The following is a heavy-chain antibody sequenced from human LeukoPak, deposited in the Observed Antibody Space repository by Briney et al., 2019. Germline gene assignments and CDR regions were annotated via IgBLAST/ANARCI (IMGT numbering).Heavy chain of an antibody. CDR3: ARDGGGVSSWVSH. J-gene: IGHJ4*02. CDR2: VYPDDSDT. D-gene: IGHD2-8*02. CDR1: GYSFTNYW. Sequence: GESLKISCKGSGYSFTNYWIGWVRQMPGKGLEWMGIVYPDDSDTRYSPSFQGQVTISADKSLSTVYLQWSSLKASDTAIYYCARDGGGVSSWVSHRGQGTLVTVSS. V-gene: IGHV5-51*01.